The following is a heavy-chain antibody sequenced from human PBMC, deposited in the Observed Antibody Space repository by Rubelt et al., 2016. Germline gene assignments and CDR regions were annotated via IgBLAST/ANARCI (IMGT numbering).Heavy chain of an antibody. D-gene: IGHD6-13*01. Sequence: EVQLVESGGGLVQPGGSLRLSCAASGFTFSTFAMSWVRQAPGKGLEWVSGISPSGGSTYYADSLKRRFTISRDNSKNTLYLQMNSLRAEDTAVDYCAKPTSTWITFHYWGQGTLVTVSS. CDR2: ISPSGGST. V-gene: IGHV3-23*04. CDR1: GFTFSTFA. CDR3: AKPTSTWITFHY. J-gene: IGHJ4*02.